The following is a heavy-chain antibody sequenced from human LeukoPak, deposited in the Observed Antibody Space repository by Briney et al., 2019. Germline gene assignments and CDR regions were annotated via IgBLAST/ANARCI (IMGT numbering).Heavy chain of an antibody. CDR3: AKDWGSSDWYNWFDP. V-gene: IGHV3-30*18. D-gene: IGHD6-19*01. CDR1: GFTIGNHG. Sequence: PGGSLRLSCAVSGFTIGNHGMHWVRQAAGKGLEWVAMISHDGRAEYYRDSVKGRLSISRDNSNNMLYLQMNSLRVEDTAVYYCAKDWGSSDWYNWFDPWGQGILVTVSS. CDR2: ISHDGRAE. J-gene: IGHJ5*02.